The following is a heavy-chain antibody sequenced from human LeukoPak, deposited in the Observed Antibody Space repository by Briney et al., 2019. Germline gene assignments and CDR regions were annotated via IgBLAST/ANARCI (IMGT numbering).Heavy chain of an antibody. CDR1: GFTFDTYS. V-gene: IGHV3-30*04. J-gene: IGHJ5*02. Sequence: GGSRRLSCAASGFTFDTYSFHWVRQAPGGGLDWVALISHDGRRKYYGDAVKGRFTISRDDSKNTLSLQMSSLRTEDSSVYYCARDPSFSRGFNFVLSSWGQGTLVTVSS. CDR3: ARDPSFSRGFNFVLSS. CDR2: ISHDGRRK. D-gene: IGHD5-12*01.